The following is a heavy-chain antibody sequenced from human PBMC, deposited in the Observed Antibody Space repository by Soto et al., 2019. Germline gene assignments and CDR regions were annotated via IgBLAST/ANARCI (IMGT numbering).Heavy chain of an antibody. CDR2: ISYDGSNK. CDR1: GFTFSSYG. CDR3: AKDEGRSTVTPTFDY. V-gene: IGHV3-30*18. J-gene: IGHJ4*02. D-gene: IGHD4-17*01. Sequence: GGSLRLSCAASGFTFSSYGMHWVRQAPGKGLEWVAVISYDGSNKYYADSVKGRFTISRDNSKNTLYLQMNSLRAEDTAVYYCAKDEGRSTVTPTFDYWGQGTLVTVSS.